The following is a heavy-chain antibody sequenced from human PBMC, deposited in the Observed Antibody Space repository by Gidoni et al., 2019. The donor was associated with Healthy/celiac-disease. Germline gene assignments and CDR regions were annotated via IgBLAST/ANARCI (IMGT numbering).Heavy chain of an antibody. CDR1: GFTFSSYY. D-gene: IGHD3-3*01. J-gene: IGHJ5*02. CDR2: VGTAGDT. V-gene: IGHV3-13*01. CDR3: ARASADVGVVTSGFSGSWFDP. Sequence: EVQLVESGGGLVQPGGSLRLSCAASGFTFSSYYMLRVRQSTGKGLGWVSAVGTAGDTYYPGSVKGRFTISRENAKNSLYLQMNSLRAEDTAVYYCARASADVGVVTSGFSGSWFDPWGQGTLVTVSS.